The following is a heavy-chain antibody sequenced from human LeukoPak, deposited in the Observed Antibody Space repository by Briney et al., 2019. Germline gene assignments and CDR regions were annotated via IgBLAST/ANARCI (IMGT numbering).Heavy chain of an antibody. CDR1: GFTFSDYY. D-gene: IGHD6-13*01. CDR2: ISSSGSTI. Sequence: PGGSLRLSCAASGFTFSDYYMSWIRQAPGKGLEWVSYISSSGSTIYYADSVKGRFTISRDNAKNSLYLQMNSLRAEDTAVCYCARDPFGYSSSWYGGWGQGTLVTVSS. V-gene: IGHV3-11*01. J-gene: IGHJ4*02. CDR3: ARDPFGYSSSWYGG.